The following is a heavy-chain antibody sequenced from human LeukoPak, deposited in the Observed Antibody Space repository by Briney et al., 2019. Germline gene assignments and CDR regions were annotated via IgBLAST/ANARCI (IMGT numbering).Heavy chain of an antibody. CDR1: GFSFPTYG. CDR2: IWNDGTKK. Sequence: GGSLRLSCAASGFSFPTYGMHWVRQAPGKGLEWVAVIWNDGTKKYYGDAVKGRFTISRDNSKDTMYLEMTSLRDEDTAVFYCARGYSGVGGNPNFFDSWGQGTLVTVSS. CDR3: ARGYSGVGGNPNFFDS. V-gene: IGHV3-33*01. J-gene: IGHJ5*01. D-gene: IGHD4-23*01.